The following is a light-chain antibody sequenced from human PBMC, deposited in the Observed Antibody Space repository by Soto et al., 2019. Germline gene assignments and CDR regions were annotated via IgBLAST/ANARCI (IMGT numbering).Light chain of an antibody. J-gene: IGLJ1*01. Sequence: QSVLTQPPSASGSPGQSVTISCTGTSSDVGGYNYVSWYQQHPGKAPKLMIYEVSKRPSGVPDRFSGSKSGNTASLTVSGLQAEDEADYYCSSYPGSNTHYVFGPGTKLTVL. V-gene: IGLV2-8*01. CDR3: SSYPGSNTHYV. CDR1: SSDVGGYNY. CDR2: EVS.